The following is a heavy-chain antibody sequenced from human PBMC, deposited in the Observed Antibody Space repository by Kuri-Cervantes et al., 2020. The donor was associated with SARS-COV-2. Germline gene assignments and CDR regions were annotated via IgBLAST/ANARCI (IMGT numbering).Heavy chain of an antibody. CDR3: ARYFGVITVDY. Sequence: GGSLRLSCEASGFTFSESYMSWIRQAPGKGLEWVSSINTDGSHKNYADSVKGRFTISRDSAKSSLYLQMNSLRVEDTAVYYCARYFGVITVDYWGRGTLVTVSS. CDR1: GFTFSESY. D-gene: IGHD3-3*01. CDR2: INTDGSHK. V-gene: IGHV3-11*06. J-gene: IGHJ4*02.